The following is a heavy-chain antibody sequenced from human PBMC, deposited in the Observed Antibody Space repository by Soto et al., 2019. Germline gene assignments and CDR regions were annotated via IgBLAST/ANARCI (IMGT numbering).Heavy chain of an antibody. V-gene: IGHV4-39*01. CDR2: IYYSGTT. J-gene: IGHJ6*02. CDR3: ARHKGGYYSGVDV. D-gene: IGHD3-16*01. CDR1: GGSISSNSYY. Sequence: QLQLQESGPGLVKPSETLSLTCTVSGGSISSNSYYWAWIRQPPGKGLEWIGNIYYSGTTYYNPSLQRRVTIPVATSNTRFSPTLSSVPAAATAVDSCARHKGGYYSGVDVWGQGTTVTVSS.